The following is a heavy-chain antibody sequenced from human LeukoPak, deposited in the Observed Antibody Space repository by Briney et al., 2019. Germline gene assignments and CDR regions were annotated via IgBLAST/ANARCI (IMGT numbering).Heavy chain of an antibody. D-gene: IGHD3-3*01. V-gene: IGHV1-69*05. Sequence: ASVKVSCKASGGTFSSYAISWVRQAPGQGLEWMGGIIPIFGTANYAQKFQGRVTITTDESTSTAYMELSSLRSEDTAVYYCARGFGDTIFGVVTHGPFDPWGQGTLVTVSP. CDR1: GGTFSSYA. CDR3: ARGFGDTIFGVVTHGPFDP. CDR2: IIPIFGTA. J-gene: IGHJ5*02.